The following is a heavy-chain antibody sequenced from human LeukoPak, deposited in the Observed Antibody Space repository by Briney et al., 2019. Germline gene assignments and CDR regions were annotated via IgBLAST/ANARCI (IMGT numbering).Heavy chain of an antibody. CDR3: FLLVVAATDFDY. CDR1: GYTFTSYD. J-gene: IGHJ4*02. V-gene: IGHV1-8*01. Sequence: ASVKVSCKASGYTFTSYDINWVRQATGQGLEWMGWMNPNSGNTGYAQKFQGRVTMTRNTPISTAYMELSSLRSEDTAVYYCFLLVVAATDFDYWGQGTLVTVSS. D-gene: IGHD2-15*01. CDR2: MNPNSGNT.